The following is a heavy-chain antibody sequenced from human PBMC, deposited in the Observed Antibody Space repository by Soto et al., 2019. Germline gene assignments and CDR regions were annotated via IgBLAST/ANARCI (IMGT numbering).Heavy chain of an antibody. CDR1: GYTFTSYD. V-gene: IGHV1-8*01. J-gene: IGHJ5*02. Sequence: GASVKVSCKASGYTFTSYDINWVRQATGQGLEWMGWMNPNSGNTGYAQKFQGRVTMTRNTSISTAYMELRSLRSDDTAVYYCARGSSGWTQVRFDPWGQGTLVTVSS. CDR2: MNPNSGNT. D-gene: IGHD6-19*01. CDR3: ARGSSGWTQVRFDP.